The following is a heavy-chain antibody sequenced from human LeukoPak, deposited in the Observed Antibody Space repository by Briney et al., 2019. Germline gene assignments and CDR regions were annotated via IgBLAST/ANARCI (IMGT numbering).Heavy chain of an antibody. CDR2: IYYSGST. CDR3: ARAWGYSYGYMDV. V-gene: IGHV4-59*01. CDR1: GGSISSYY. D-gene: IGHD5-18*01. J-gene: IGHJ6*03. Sequence: KASETLSLTCTVSGGSISSYYWSWIRQPPGKGLEWIGYIYYSGSTNYNPSLKSRVTISVDTSKNQFSLKLSSVTAADTAVYYCARAWGYSYGYMDVWGKGTTVTVSS.